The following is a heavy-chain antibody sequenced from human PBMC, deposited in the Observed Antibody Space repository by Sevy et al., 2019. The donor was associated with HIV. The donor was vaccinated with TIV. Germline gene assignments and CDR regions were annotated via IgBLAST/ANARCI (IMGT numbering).Heavy chain of an antibody. CDR3: AKDYEWELSSMDV. CDR2: ISYDGSNK. V-gene: IGHV3-30*18. D-gene: IGHD1-26*01. CDR1: GFTFSSYG. Sequence: GGSLRLSCAASGFTFSSYGMHWVRQAPGKGLEWVAVISYDGSNKYYADSVKGRFTISRDNSKNKLYLQMNSLRAEDTAVYYCAKDYEWELSSMDVWGKGTTVTVSS. J-gene: IGHJ6*03.